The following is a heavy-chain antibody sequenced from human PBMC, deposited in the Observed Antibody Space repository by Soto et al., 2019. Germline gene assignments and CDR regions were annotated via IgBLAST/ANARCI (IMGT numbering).Heavy chain of an antibody. CDR3: ARPLEDVWSGFYMDV. V-gene: IGHV4-39*01. Sequence: SETHSLTCTVSGGYIGSSSYYWGWIRQPPGKGLEWIGSIYYSGSTYYNPSLKSRVTISVDTSKNQFSLKLSSVTAADTAVYYCARPLEDVWSGFYMDVWGKGTTVTVS. CDR2: IYYSGST. D-gene: IGHD3-3*01. J-gene: IGHJ6*03. CDR1: GGYIGSSSYY.